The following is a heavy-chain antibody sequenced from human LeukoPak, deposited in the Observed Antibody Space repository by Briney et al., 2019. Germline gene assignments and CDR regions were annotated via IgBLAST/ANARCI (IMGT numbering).Heavy chain of an antibody. D-gene: IGHD6-19*01. CDR2: IHSGGST. CDR1: RFTVSSNY. V-gene: IGHV3-53*05. J-gene: IGHJ4*02. CDR3: ARVESDSRGWYAFDY. Sequence: GGSLRLSCAASRFTVSSNYMGWVRQARGKGLEWVAFIHSGGSTNYADSVKGRFSISRDNSKNTLYLQLNSLRAVDTAVYYCARVESDSRGWYAFDYWGQGILVTVSS.